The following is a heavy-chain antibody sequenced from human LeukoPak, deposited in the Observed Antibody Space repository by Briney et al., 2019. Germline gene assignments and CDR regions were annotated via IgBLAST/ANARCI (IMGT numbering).Heavy chain of an antibody. Sequence: GGSLRLSCAASGFTFSNYGMSWVRQAPGKGLEWVSSMSSSSSYIYYADSLKGRFTISRDTAKNSLYLQMNSLRADDTAIYYCARDLYWNYHSLDYWGQGALVTVSS. V-gene: IGHV3-21*06. CDR3: ARDLYWNYHSLDY. D-gene: IGHD1-7*01. CDR1: GFTFSNYG. J-gene: IGHJ4*02. CDR2: MSSSSSYI.